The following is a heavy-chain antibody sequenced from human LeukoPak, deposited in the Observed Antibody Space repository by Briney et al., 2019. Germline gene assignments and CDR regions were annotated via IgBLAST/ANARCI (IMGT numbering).Heavy chain of an antibody. CDR2: IIPILGIA. CDR1: GGPFSSFA. J-gene: IGHJ6*03. D-gene: IGHD4-17*01. CDR3: ARVGYGDCSYYSYYYRDL. Sequence: SVKVSCNASGGPFSSFAISSVPQAPGQGLECMGRIIPILGIANYAQKFQGKVKINADKPTITANMQLSSLRSEDTAVYYCARVGYGDCSYYSYYYRDLWGKGTADSVSS. V-gene: IGHV1-69*04.